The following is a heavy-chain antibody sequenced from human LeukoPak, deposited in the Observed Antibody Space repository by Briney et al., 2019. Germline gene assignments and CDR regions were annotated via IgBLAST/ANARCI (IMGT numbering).Heavy chain of an antibody. V-gene: IGHV3-23*01. CDR2: ISGSGGST. D-gene: IGHD3-10*01. J-gene: IGHJ4*02. CDR3: AKDQRGVYTSYYFDY. CDR1: GFTFSSYA. Sequence: GGSLRLSCAASGFTFSSYAMSWVRQAPGKGLEWVSAISGSGGSTYYADSVKGRFTIARDNSKNTLYLQMNSLRAEDTAVYYCAKDQRGVYTSYYFDYWGQGTLVTVSS.